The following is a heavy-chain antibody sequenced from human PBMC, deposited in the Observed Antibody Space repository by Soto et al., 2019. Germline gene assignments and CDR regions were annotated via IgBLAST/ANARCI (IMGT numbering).Heavy chain of an antibody. CDR3: ARRGDILTGYYYYGMDV. CDR1: GYSFTSYW. CDR2: IYPGDSDT. Sequence: PGEALKISCKGSGYSFTSYWIGWVRQMPGKGLEWMGIIYPGDSDTRYSPSFQGQDTISADKSISTAYLQWSSLKASDTAMYYCARRGDILTGYYYYGMDVWGQGTTVTVSS. V-gene: IGHV5-51*01. J-gene: IGHJ6*02. D-gene: IGHD3-9*01.